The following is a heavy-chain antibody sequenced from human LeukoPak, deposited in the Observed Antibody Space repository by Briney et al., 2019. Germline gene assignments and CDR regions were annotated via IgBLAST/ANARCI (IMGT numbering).Heavy chain of an antibody. CDR2: ISAYNGNT. J-gene: IGHJ6*03. Sequence: ASVKVSCKASGYTFTSYGISWVRRAPGQGLEWMGWISAYNGNTNYAQKLQGRVTMTTDTSTSTAYMELRSLRSDDTAVYYCAREDRSGYSSGWYYYYYMDVWGKGTTVTVSS. D-gene: IGHD6-19*01. CDR1: GYTFTSYG. CDR3: AREDRSGYSSGWYYYYYMDV. V-gene: IGHV1-18*01.